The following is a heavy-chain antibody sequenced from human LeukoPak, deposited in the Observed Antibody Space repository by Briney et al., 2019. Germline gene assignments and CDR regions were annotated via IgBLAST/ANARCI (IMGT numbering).Heavy chain of an antibody. V-gene: IGHV3-30*02. D-gene: IGHD3-22*01. CDR1: GFIFSNYA. Sequence: PGGSLRLSCAASGFIFSNYAMHWVRQAPGKGLEWVAFIPYDGNSEYYADSVKGRFTISRDNAKNSLYLQMNSLRAEDTAVYYCARDPDYYDSSGYYDYWGQGTLVTVSS. J-gene: IGHJ4*02. CDR3: ARDPDYYDSSGYYDY. CDR2: IPYDGNSE.